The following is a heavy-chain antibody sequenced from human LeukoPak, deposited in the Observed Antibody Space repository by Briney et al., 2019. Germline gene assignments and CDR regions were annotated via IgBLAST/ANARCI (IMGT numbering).Heavy chain of an antibody. D-gene: IGHD1-14*01. CDR1: GFTFSDSW. J-gene: IGHJ6*02. Sequence: GRSLRLSCAASGFTFSDSWMSWVRQAPGKGPERVANIKQDGSEEHYVDSVKGRFTVSRDNARNSLFLQMNSLRVEDTAVYYCATYKRWVAGDVWGQGTTVSVSS. CDR2: IKQDGSEE. V-gene: IGHV3-7*01. CDR3: ATYKRWVAGDV.